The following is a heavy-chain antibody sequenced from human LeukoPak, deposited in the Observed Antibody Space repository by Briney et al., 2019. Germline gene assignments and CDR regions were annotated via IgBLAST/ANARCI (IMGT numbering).Heavy chain of an antibody. CDR1: GGSISRYY. CDR2: IYTSGST. J-gene: IGHJ6*03. V-gene: IGHV4-59*10. D-gene: IGHD6-6*01. CDR3: ARYDLPTGHTYSSSRHYYYYMDV. Sequence: SETLSLTCTASGGSISRYYWSWIRQPAGKGLEWIGRIYTSGSTNYNPSLKSRVTMSVDTSKNQLSLKLGSVTAADTAVYYCARYDLPTGHTYSSSRHYYYYMDVWGKGTAVTVSS.